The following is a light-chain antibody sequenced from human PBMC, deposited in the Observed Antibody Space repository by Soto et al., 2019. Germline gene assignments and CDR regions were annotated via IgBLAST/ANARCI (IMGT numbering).Light chain of an antibody. CDR3: QQYGSSPRIT. CDR2: GAS. Sequence: PGERVTLSCRASQSVSSGYLTWYQQKPGQAPRLLIYGASTRATGIPARFSGSGSGTDFTLTISRLEPEDFAVYYCQQYGSSPRITFGQGTRLEIK. V-gene: IGKV3-20*01. J-gene: IGKJ5*01. CDR1: QSVSSGY.